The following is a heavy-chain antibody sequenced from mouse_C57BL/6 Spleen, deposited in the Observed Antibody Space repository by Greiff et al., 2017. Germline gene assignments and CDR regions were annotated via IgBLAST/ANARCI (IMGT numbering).Heavy chain of an antibody. Sequence: EVQRVESGGGLVKPGGSLKLSCAASGFTFSSYAMSWVRQTPEKRLEWVATISDGGSYTYYPDNVKGRFTISRDNAKNNLYLQMSHLKSEDTAMYYCARALSDPYAMDYWGQGTSVTVSS. J-gene: IGHJ4*01. V-gene: IGHV5-4*01. CDR2: ISDGGSYT. CDR1: GFTFSSYA. D-gene: IGHD6-2*01. CDR3: ARALSDPYAMDY.